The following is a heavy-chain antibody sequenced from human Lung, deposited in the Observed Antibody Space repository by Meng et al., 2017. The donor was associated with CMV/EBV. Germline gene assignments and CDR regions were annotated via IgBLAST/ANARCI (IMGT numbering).Heavy chain of an antibody. Sequence: ASXXVSXKASGYTXIGYYMHWVRQAPGQGLEWMGWIKPNSGGTRDAQKFEGRVTMTRDTSISTAYVELSRLTSDDTAVYYCVRGQRPIVTMLRGADIGDNDMDVXGQGXTVTVSS. CDR1: GYTXIGYY. CDR3: VRGQRPIVTMLRGADIGDNDMDV. J-gene: IGHJ6*02. CDR2: IKPNSGGT. V-gene: IGHV1-2*02. D-gene: IGHD3-10*01.